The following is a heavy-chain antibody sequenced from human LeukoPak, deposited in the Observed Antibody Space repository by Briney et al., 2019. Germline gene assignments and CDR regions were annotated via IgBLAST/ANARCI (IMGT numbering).Heavy chain of an antibody. D-gene: IGHD3-22*01. J-gene: IGHJ4*02. CDR2: VNHSGST. Sequence: ASETLSLTCSVYGGSFSAFYWNWIRQPPGKGLEWVGEVNHSGSTYYNPSLKSRVTFSVDTSKKQFSLKLTSVTAADTAVYFCARGGSSTMIAGTDWGRGTLITVSS. V-gene: IGHV4-34*01. CDR1: GGSFSAFY. CDR3: ARGGSSTMIAGTD.